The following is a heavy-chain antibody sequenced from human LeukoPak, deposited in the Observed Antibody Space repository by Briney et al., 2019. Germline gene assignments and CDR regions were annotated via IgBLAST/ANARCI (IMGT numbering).Heavy chain of an antibody. CDR3: ARGQGTVTTH. J-gene: IGHJ4*02. Sequence: SETLSLTCAVSGGSFSGYYWTWIRQPPGKGLEWIGEINHSGSANYNPSLKSRVTISLDTSKNQFSLKLSSVTAANTAVYYCARGQGTVTTHWGQGTLVTVSS. CDR1: GGSFSGYY. V-gene: IGHV4-34*01. D-gene: IGHD4-17*01. CDR2: INHSGSA.